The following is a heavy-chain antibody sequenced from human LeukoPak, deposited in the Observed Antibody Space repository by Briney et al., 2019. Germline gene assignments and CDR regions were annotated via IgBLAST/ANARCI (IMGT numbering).Heavy chain of an antibody. CDR2: ISSSSSTI. V-gene: IGHV3-48*02. Sequence: GGSLRLSCAASGFTFSSYSMNWVRQAPGKGLEWVSYISSSSSTIYYADSVKGRFTISRDNAKNSLYLQMNSLRDEDTAVYYCARDRGYSGYEYYYYYGMDVWGQGTTVTVSS. CDR3: ARDRGYSGYEYYYYYGMDV. J-gene: IGHJ6*02. CDR1: GFTFSSYS. D-gene: IGHD5-12*01.